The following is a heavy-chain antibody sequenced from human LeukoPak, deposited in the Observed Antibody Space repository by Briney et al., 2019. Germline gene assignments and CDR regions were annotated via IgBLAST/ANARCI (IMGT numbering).Heavy chain of an antibody. CDR2: IRYDGTNK. Sequence: PGGSLRLSCAASGFTFSSYGMHWVRQAPGKGLEWVAFIRYDGTNKYYADSVKGRFTISRDNSKNTLYLQMNSLRAEDTAVYYCAKARERWLQSLNDYWGQGTLVTVSS. J-gene: IGHJ4*02. CDR3: AKARERWLQSLNDY. V-gene: IGHV3-30*02. CDR1: GFTFSSYG. D-gene: IGHD5-24*01.